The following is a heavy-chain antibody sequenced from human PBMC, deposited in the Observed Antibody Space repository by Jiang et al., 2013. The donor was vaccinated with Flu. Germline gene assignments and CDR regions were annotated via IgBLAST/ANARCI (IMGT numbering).Heavy chain of an antibody. CDR2: INPSGGST. CDR3: ARQVGATVYYFDY. J-gene: IGHJ4*02. Sequence: GYTFTSYYMHWVRQAPGQGLEWMGIINPSGGSTSYAQKFQGRVTMTRDTSTSTVYMELSSLRSEDTAVYYCARQVGATVYYFDYWGQGTLVTVSS. CDR1: GYTFTSYY. D-gene: IGHD1-26*01. V-gene: IGHV1-46*01.